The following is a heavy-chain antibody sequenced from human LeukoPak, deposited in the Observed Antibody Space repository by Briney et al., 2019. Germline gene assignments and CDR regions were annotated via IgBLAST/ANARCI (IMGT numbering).Heavy chain of an antibody. D-gene: IGHD4-17*01. V-gene: IGHV1-2*02. Sequence: ASVKVSCKASGYTFTGYYMHWVRQAPGQGLEWMGWINPNSGGTNYAQKFQGRVTMTRDTSISIAYMELSRLRSDDTAVYYCARVPSYGDYEYYFDYWGQGTLVTVSS. CDR3: ARVPSYGDYEYYFDY. CDR1: GYTFTGYY. CDR2: INPNSGGT. J-gene: IGHJ4*02.